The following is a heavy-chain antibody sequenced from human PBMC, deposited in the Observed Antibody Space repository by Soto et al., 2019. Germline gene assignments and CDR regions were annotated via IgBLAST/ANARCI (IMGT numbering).Heavy chain of an antibody. CDR2: ISSSSSTI. CDR3: ARDRREVSGSYLEYYYYYGMEV. J-gene: IGHJ6*02. D-gene: IGHD1-26*01. V-gene: IGHV3-48*02. Sequence: EVQLVESGGGLVQPGGSLRLSCAASGFTFSSYSMNWVRQAPGKGLEWVSYISSSSSTIYYADSVKGRFTISRDNAKNSLYLQMNSLRDEDTAVYYCARDRREVSGSYLEYYYYYGMEVWGQGTTVTVSS. CDR1: GFTFSSYS.